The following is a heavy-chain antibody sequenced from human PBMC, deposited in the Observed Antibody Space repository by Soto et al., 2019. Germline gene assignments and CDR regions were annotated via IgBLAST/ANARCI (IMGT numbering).Heavy chain of an antibody. V-gene: IGHV4-34*01. CDR3: ARGRVVLLWFGDHNWFEP. Sequence: SETLSLTCAVYGGSFSGYYWSWIRQPPGKGLEWIGEINHSGSTNYNPSLKSRVTISVDTSKNQFSLKLSSVTAADTAVYYCARGRVVLLWFGDHNWFEPWGQGTLVTVS. CDR2: INHSGST. D-gene: IGHD3-10*01. CDR1: GGSFSGYY. J-gene: IGHJ5*02.